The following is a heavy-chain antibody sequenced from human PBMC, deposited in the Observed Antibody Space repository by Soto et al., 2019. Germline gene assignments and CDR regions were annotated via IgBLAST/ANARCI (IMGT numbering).Heavy chain of an antibody. V-gene: IGHV3-23*01. CDR3: ANPLAHCSGPTCYGPVTF. CDR1: GFTFSSYA. Sequence: EVQLLESGGGLVQPGGSMRLSCAASGFTFSSYAMTWVRQAPGKGLEYVSSISNSGGSTYYADSLKGRFTVSRDNSKNTLYLQMTSLSADDTAVYYCANPLAHCSGPTCYGPVTFWGQGTLVTVSS. D-gene: IGHD2-15*01. J-gene: IGHJ4*02. CDR2: ISNSGGST.